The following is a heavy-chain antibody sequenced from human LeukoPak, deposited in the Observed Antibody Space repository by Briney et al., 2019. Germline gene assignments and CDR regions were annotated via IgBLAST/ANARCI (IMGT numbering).Heavy chain of an antibody. D-gene: IGHD3-16*01. Sequence: GGSPRLSCVVSGFTVGINYMTWVRQAPGKGLEWVSVIYSIGSTYYADSVKGRFTISRDNAKNSLFLQMNSLRAEDTAVYYCARRGDYWGQGTLVTVSS. CDR1: GFTVGINY. CDR2: IYSIGST. V-gene: IGHV3-53*01. J-gene: IGHJ4*02. CDR3: ARRGDY.